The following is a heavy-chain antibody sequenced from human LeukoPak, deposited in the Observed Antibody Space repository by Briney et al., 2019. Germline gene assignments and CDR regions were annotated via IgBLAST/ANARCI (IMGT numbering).Heavy chain of an antibody. Sequence: SVKVSCKASGGTFSSYAISWVRQAPGQGLEWMGGIIPIFGTANYAQKFQGRVTITADESTSTAYMELSSLRSEDTAVYYCASSSSGYDYYYYYMDVWGKGTRVTVSS. J-gene: IGHJ6*03. CDR1: GGTFSSYA. CDR2: IIPIFGTA. CDR3: ASSSSGYDYYYYYMDV. V-gene: IGHV1-69*13. D-gene: IGHD5-12*01.